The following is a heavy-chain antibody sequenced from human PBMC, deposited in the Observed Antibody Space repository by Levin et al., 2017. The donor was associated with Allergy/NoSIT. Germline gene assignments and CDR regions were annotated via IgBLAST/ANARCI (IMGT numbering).Heavy chain of an antibody. CDR2: IYYSGST. CDR1: GGSISSYY. D-gene: IGHD1-26*01. CDR3: AREGAVGGMDV. Sequence: SQTLSLTCTVSGGSISSYYWSWIRQPPGKGLEWIGYIYYSGSTNYNPSLKSRVTISVDTSKNQFSLKLSSVTAADTAVYYCAREGAVGGMDVWGQGTTVTVSS. V-gene: IGHV4-59*01. J-gene: IGHJ6*02.